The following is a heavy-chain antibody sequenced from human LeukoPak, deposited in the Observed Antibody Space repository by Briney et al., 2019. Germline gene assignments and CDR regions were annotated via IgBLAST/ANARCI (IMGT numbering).Heavy chain of an antibody. CDR1: GGSVSSGTYY. J-gene: IGHJ5*02. V-gene: IGHV4-61*03. Sequence: SETLSLTCTVSGGSVSSGTYYWSWIRQPPGKGLEWIGYIYYSGSTNYNPSLKSRVTISRDTSKNHFSLNLGSVTAADTAVYYCARALSGRNHWFDPWGQGTLVTVSS. D-gene: IGHD3-10*01. CDR3: ARALSGRNHWFDP. CDR2: IYYSGST.